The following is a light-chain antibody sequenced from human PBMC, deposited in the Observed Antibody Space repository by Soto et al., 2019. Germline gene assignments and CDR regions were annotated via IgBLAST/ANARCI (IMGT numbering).Light chain of an antibody. CDR1: QSVNSN. CDR2: DAS. Sequence: EIVLTQSPARLSLSPGERATPSCRASQSVNSNLAWYQHKPGQAPRLLIYDASNRATGIPARFSGSGSGTDFTLTVSSVEPEDFAVYYCQHGSDWPPFTFGQGTRLEIK. CDR3: QHGSDWPPFT. J-gene: IGKJ5*01. V-gene: IGKV3-11*01.